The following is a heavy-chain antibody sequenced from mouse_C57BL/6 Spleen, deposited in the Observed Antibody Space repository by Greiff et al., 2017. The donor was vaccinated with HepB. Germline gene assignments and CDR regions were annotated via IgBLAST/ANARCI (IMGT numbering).Heavy chain of an antibody. J-gene: IGHJ4*01. D-gene: IGHD2-3*01. V-gene: IGHV2-2*01. Sequence: VQRVESGPGLVQPSQSLSITCTVSGFSLTSYGVHWVRQSPGKGLEWLGVIWSGGSTDYNAAFISRLSISKDNSKCQVFFKMNSLQADDTAIYYCARGTWLLHAMDYWGQGTSVTVSS. CDR1: GFSLTSYG. CDR2: IWSGGST. CDR3: ARGTWLLHAMDY.